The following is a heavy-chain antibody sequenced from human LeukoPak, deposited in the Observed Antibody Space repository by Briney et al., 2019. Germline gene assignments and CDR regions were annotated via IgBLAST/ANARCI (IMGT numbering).Heavy chain of an antibody. CDR3: ARAPSRVAAAGTVFRDY. V-gene: IGHV3-7*03. CDR1: GFTFSSYW. D-gene: IGHD6-13*01. J-gene: IGHJ4*02. Sequence: PGGSLRLSCAASGFTFSSYWMSWVRQAPGKGLEWVANIKQDGSEKYYVDSVKGRFTISRGNSKNTLYLQMNSLRAEDTAVYYCARAPSRVAAAGTVFRDYWGQGTLVTVSS. CDR2: IKQDGSEK.